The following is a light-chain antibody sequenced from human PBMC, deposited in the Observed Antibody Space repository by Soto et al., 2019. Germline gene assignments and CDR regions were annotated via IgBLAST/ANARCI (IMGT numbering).Light chain of an antibody. CDR3: SSYTSSSTVV. J-gene: IGLJ2*01. CDR2: DVS. V-gene: IGLV2-14*01. Sequence: QSVLTQPASVSGSPGQSITISCTGSSSDVGVYNYVSWYQQHPGKAPKLIIYDVSNRPSGVSNRFSGSKSGNTASLTISGLQAEDEADYHCSSYTSSSTVVFGGGTKLTVL. CDR1: SSDVGVYNY.